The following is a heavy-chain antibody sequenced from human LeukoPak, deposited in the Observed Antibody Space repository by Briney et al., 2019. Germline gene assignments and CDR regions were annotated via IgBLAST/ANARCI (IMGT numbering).Heavy chain of an antibody. CDR2: ISRSSSYI. CDR3: ARGGSYYEIYFDY. V-gene: IGHV3-21*01. D-gene: IGHD1-26*01. J-gene: IGHJ4*02. Sequence: PGGSLRLSCAASGFTFSSYSMNWVRQAPGKGLEWVSSISRSSSYIYYADSVKGRFTISRDNAKNSLYLQMNSLRAEDTAVYYCARGGSYYEIYFDYWGQGTLVTVSS. CDR1: GFTFSSYS.